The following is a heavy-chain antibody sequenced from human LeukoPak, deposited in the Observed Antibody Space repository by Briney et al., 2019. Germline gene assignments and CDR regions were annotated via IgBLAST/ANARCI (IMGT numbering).Heavy chain of an antibody. CDR2: ISPNSGGT. V-gene: IGHV1-2*02. Sequence: GASVKVSCKASGYTFSDNHVYWIRQAPGQGLECMGWISPNSGGTNYAQKFQGRITMTGDTSISTGYMELSSLRSDDTAIYFCARELGRNAFDVWGQGTLVTVSS. J-gene: IGHJ3*01. CDR1: GYTFSDNH. CDR3: ARELGRNAFDV. D-gene: IGHD3-10*01.